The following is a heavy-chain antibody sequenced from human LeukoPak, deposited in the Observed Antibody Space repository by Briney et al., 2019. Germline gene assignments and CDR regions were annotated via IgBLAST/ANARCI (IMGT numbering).Heavy chain of an antibody. Sequence: GGSLRLSCAASGFTFSSYDMNWVRQAPGKGLEWVSSISSSSSYIYYADSMKGRFTISRDNAKNSLYLQMNSLRDEDTAVYYCAREAFDIWGQGTMVTVSS. V-gene: IGHV3-21*01. CDR3: AREAFDI. J-gene: IGHJ3*02. CDR2: ISSSSSYI. CDR1: GFTFSSYD.